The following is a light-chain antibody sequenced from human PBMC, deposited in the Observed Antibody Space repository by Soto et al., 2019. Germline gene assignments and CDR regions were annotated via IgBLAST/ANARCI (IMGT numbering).Light chain of an antibody. CDR1: SSDIGGYNY. Sequence: QSALTQPASVSGSPGQSITISCTGTSSDIGGYNYVSWYQQHPGKAPKLMIYDVSDRPSGVSNRFSGSKSGNTASLTISGVQAEDEADYDCASYASSNTVLFVGGTKLTVL. V-gene: IGLV2-14*03. CDR3: ASYASSNTVL. CDR2: DVS. J-gene: IGLJ2*01.